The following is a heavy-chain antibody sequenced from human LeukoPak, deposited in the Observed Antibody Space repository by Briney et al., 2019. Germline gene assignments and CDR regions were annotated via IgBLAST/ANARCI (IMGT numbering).Heavy chain of an antibody. CDR2: ISAYNGNT. Sequence: GASVKVSCEASGYTFTSYGISWVRQAPGQGLEWMGWISAYNGNTNYAQKLQGRVTMTTDTSTSTAYMELRSLRSDDTAVYYCARDSWVVVVPAFSAFDIWGQGTMVTVSS. CDR1: GYTFTSYG. CDR3: ARDSWVVVVPAFSAFDI. J-gene: IGHJ3*02. D-gene: IGHD2-2*01. V-gene: IGHV1-18*01.